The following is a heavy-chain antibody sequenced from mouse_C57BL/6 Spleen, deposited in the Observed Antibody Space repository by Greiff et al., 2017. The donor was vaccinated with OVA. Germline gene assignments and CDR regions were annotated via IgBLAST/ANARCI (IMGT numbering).Heavy chain of an antibody. CDR3: ARFRDYGYGYFDY. J-gene: IGHJ2*01. D-gene: IGHD2-2*01. Sequence: VQLQESGAELVKPGASVKMSCKASGYTFTSYWITWVKQRPGQGLEWIGDIYPGSGSTNYNEKFKSKATLTVDTSSSTAYMQLSSLTSEDSAVYYCARFRDYGYGYFDYWGQGTTLTVSS. V-gene: IGHV1-55*01. CDR2: IYPGSGST. CDR1: GYTFTSYW.